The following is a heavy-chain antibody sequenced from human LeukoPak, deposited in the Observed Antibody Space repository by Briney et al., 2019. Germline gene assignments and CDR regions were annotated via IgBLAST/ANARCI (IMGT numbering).Heavy chain of an antibody. V-gene: IGHV3-23*01. CDR2: ISGSGGST. CDR3: AKVESGYCSGGSCYRGVEY. CDR1: GFTFSSYA. D-gene: IGHD2-15*01. J-gene: IGHJ4*02. Sequence: GGSLRLSRAASGFTFSSYAMNWVRQAPGKGLEWVSSISGSGGSTYYADPVKGRFTISRDNSKNTLDLQMNSLRAEDTAVYYCAKVESGYCSGGSCYRGVEYWGQGTLVTVSS.